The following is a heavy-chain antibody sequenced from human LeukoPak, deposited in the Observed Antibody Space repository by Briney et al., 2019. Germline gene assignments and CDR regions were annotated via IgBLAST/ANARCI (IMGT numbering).Heavy chain of an antibody. CDR1: GFTFSSYS. Sequence: PGGSLRLSCAASGFTFSSYSMNWVRQAPGKGLEWVSSISYSSRYIDYADSVKGRFTISRDNAKNSLYLQMNSLRAEDTAVYYCARDVYFRMTTMTLYYFDYWGQGTLVTVSS. CDR3: ARDVYFRMTTMTLYYFDY. V-gene: IGHV3-21*01. CDR2: ISYSSRYI. D-gene: IGHD4-17*01. J-gene: IGHJ4*02.